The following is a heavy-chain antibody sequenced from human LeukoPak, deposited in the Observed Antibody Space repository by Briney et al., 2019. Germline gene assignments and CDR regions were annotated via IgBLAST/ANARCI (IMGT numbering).Heavy chain of an antibody. J-gene: IGHJ5*02. D-gene: IGHD3-10*01. V-gene: IGHV4-59*04. CDR2: IYYSGNT. Sequence: PSETLSLTCTVSGGSISNYYWGWIRQAPGKGLEWIGSIYYSGNTYYNSSLKSRVTISLDTSKNQFSLNLFSVTAADTAVYYCARVFYGSGLAWFDPWGQGTLVTVSS. CDR3: ARVFYGSGLAWFDP. CDR1: GGSISNYY.